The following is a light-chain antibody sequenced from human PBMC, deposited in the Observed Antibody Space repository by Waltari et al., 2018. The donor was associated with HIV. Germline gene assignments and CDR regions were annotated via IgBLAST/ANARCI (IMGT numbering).Light chain of an antibody. CDR1: QSVGTY. Sequence: EIVLTQSPATLSLSPGARVTLSCRVSQSVGTYLVWYQHKPGQAPRLLVFDASKRATGIPARFIGSGSGTDFTLTISSLEPEDCGLYYCPQRRDWPRTFGQGTKLEI. CDR2: DAS. CDR3: PQRRDWPRT. J-gene: IGKJ2*01. V-gene: IGKV3-11*01.